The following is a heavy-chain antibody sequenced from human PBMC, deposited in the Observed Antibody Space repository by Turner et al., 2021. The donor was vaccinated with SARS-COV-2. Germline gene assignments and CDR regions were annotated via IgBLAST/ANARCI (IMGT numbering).Heavy chain of an antibody. V-gene: IGHV3-33*01. CDR2: IWYDGINK. D-gene: IGHD1-26*01. CDR1: GFTFSSYG. Sequence: QVQLVESGGGVVQPGRSLRLYCAASGFTFSSYGMHWVRQAPGKGLEWVAVIWYDGINKYYGDSVKGRFTISRDNSKNTLYLQMNSLRAEDTAVYYCARDMGPVGRDAFDIWGQGTMVTISS. CDR3: ARDMGPVGRDAFDI. J-gene: IGHJ3*02.